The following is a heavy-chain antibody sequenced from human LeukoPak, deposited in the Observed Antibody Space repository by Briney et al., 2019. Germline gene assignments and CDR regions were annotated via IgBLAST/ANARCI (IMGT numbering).Heavy chain of an antibody. CDR1: GYTFTNYY. Sequence: GASVKVSCKASGYTFTNYYMHWVRQAPGQGLEWMGIINPSGGSTTYSQKFQGRVTITRDTSTSTVYMELSSLRSEDTALYYCARGPGRYYFDYWGQGTLVTVSS. CDR3: ARGPGRYYFDY. J-gene: IGHJ4*02. CDR2: INPSGGST. V-gene: IGHV1-46*01.